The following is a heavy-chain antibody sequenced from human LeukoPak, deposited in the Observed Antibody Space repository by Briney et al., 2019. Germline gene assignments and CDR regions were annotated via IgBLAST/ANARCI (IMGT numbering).Heavy chain of an antibody. CDR3: ARDLNYDFWSGYYYYYGMDV. Sequence: ASVKVSCTASGYTFTSYYMHWVRQAPGHGLEWMGIINPSGGSTSYAQKFQGRVTMTRDTSTSTVYMELSSLRSEDTAVYYCARDLNYDFWSGYYYYYGMDVWGQGTTVTVSS. CDR2: INPSGGST. D-gene: IGHD3-3*01. J-gene: IGHJ6*02. V-gene: IGHV1-46*01. CDR1: GYTFTSYY.